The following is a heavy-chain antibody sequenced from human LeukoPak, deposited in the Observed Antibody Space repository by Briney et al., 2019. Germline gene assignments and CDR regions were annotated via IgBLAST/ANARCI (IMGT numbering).Heavy chain of an antibody. CDR2: IIPIFSTA. CDR3: ARDVDRRIAAAGTGNFDY. D-gene: IGHD6-13*01. Sequence: GGSLRLSCAASGFTFSSYAISWVRQAPGQGLEWMGGIIPIFSTANYAQKFQGRVTITADKSTSTAYMELSSLRSEDTAVYYCARDVDRRIAAAGTGNFDYWGQGTLVTVSS. V-gene: IGHV1-69*06. J-gene: IGHJ4*02. CDR1: GFTFSSYA.